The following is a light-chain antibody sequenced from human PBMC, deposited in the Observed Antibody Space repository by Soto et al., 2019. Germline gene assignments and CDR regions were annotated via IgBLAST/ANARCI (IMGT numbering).Light chain of an antibody. Sequence: AIQMTQSPSSLSASVGDRVTIPCRASQAIGNDLAWYQQRPGKAHKLLIYAASSLQSGVPSRFSGGGSGTDFTLTISNLQPGDFATYYWLQDYNFPLSFGGGTKVAIK. CDR3: LQDYNFPLS. J-gene: IGKJ4*01. V-gene: IGKV1-6*01. CDR1: QAIGND. CDR2: AAS.